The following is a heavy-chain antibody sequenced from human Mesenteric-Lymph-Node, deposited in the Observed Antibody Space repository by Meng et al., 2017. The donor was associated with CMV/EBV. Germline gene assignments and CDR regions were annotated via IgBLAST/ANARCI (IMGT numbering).Heavy chain of an antibody. J-gene: IGHJ4*02. CDR1: GFTFSSYE. V-gene: IGHV3-48*03. Sequence: GGSLRLSCVASGFTFSSYEMNWVRQAPGKGLEWVSYISSSGTTIYYADSVKGRFTISRDNAKTSLYLQMNSLRAEDTAVYYCARDRGFDLDYFDYWGQGTLVTVSS. D-gene: IGHD3/OR15-3a*01. CDR2: ISSSGTTI. CDR3: ARDRGFDLDYFDY.